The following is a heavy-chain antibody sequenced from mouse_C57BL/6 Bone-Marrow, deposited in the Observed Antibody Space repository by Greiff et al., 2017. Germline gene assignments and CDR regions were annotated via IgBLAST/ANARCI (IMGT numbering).Heavy chain of an antibody. D-gene: IGHD2-4*01. J-gene: IGHJ3*01. Sequence: EVQLQQSGPELVKPGASVQMSCKASGYTFTDYNMHWVKQSHGKSLEWIGYINPNNGGTSYNQKFKGKATLTVNKSSSTAYMERRSLTSEDSAVYYCAYDYASWFAYWGQGTLVTVSA. CDR2: INPNNGGT. CDR1: GYTFTDYN. V-gene: IGHV1-22*01. CDR3: AYDYASWFAY.